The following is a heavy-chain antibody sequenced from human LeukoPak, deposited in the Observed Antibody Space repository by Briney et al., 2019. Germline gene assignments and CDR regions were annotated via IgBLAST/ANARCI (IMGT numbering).Heavy chain of an antibody. D-gene: IGHD3-22*01. V-gene: IGHV5-10-1*04. CDR3: AILTDYYYDSSGYYRY. CDR2: IDPSDSYT. CDR1: GYSFTSYW. J-gene: IGHJ4*02. Sequence: GESLKISCKGSGYSFTSYWISWVRQMPGKGLEWMGRIDPSDSYTNYSPSFQGQVTISADKSISTAYLQWSSLKASDTAMYYCAILTDYYYDSSGYYRYWGQGTLVTVSS.